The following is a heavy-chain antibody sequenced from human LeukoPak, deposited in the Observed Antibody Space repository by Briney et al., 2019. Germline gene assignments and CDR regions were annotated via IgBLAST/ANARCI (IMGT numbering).Heavy chain of an antibody. CDR1: GFTFSSYE. V-gene: IGHV3-48*03. CDR3: ARAITYYYDSSGYGFDY. Sequence: PGGSLRLSCAASGFTFSSYEMNWVRQAPGKGLEWVSYISSSGSTIYYADSVKGRFTISRDNAKNSLYLQMNSLRAEDTAVYYCARAITYYYDSSGYGFDYWGQGTLVTVSS. CDR2: ISSSGSTI. J-gene: IGHJ4*02. D-gene: IGHD3-22*01.